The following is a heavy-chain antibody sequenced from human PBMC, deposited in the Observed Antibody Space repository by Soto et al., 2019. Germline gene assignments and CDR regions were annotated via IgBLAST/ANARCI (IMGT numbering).Heavy chain of an antibody. CDR2: IYYSGST. V-gene: IGHV4-59*08. Sequence: SETLSLTCTVSGGSISSYYWSWIRQPPGKGLEWIGYIYYSGSTNYNPSLKSRVTISVDTSKNQFSLKLSSVTAADTAVYYCARGRDREYYVSSGYPYGYDHAFDIWGQGTMVTVSS. D-gene: IGHD3-22*01. CDR3: ARGRDREYYVSSGYPYGYDHAFDI. J-gene: IGHJ3*02. CDR1: GGSISSYY.